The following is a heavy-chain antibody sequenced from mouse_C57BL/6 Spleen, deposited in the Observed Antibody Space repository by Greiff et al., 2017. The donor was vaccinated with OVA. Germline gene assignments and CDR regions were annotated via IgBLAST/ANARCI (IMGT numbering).Heavy chain of an antibody. J-gene: IGHJ3*01. Sequence: EVKVVESEGGLVQPGSSMKLSCTASGFTFSDYYMAWVRQVPEKGLEWVANINYDGSSTYYLDSLKSRFIISRDNAKNILYLQMSSLKSEDTATYYCARGGEEFAYWGQGTLVTVSA. CDR3: ARGGEEFAY. CDR2: INYDGSST. V-gene: IGHV5-16*01. CDR1: GFTFSDYY.